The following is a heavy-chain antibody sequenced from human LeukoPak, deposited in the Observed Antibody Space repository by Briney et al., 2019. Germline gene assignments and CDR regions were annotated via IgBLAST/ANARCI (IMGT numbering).Heavy chain of an antibody. J-gene: IGHJ4*02. CDR1: GYTFTSYY. Sequence: ASVKVSCKASGYTFTSYYMHWVRQAPGQGLEWMGIINPSGGSTSYAQKFQGRVTMTRDTSTSTVYMELSSLRSEDTAVYYCARDRGAYCDSSGYLPDYWGQGTLVTVSS. CDR3: ARDRGAYCDSSGYLPDY. CDR2: INPSGGST. V-gene: IGHV1-46*01. D-gene: IGHD3-22*01.